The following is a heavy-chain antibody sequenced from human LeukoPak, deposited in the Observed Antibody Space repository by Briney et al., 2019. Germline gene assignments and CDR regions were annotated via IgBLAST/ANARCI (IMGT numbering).Heavy chain of an antibody. J-gene: IGHJ4*02. CDR3: AKDSTPDYYDSSGYFDY. CDR2: IRYDGSNK. D-gene: IGHD3-22*01. CDR1: GFTFSSYG. V-gene: IGHV3-30*02. Sequence: PGGSLRLSCAASGFTFSSYGMHWVRQAPGKGLEWVAFIRYDGSNKYYADSVKGRFTISRDNSKNTPYLQMNSLRAEDTAVYYCAKDSTPDYYDSSGYFDYWGQGTLVTVSS.